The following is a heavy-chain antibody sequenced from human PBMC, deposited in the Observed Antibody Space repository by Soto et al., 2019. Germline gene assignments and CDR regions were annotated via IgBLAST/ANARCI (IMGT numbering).Heavy chain of an antibody. D-gene: IGHD3-22*01. CDR3: VREFDTSGYSFDY. J-gene: IGHJ4*02. V-gene: IGHV3-21*01. CDR1: GFSFSTYS. CDR2: ISSSSTYI. Sequence: PGGSLRRSGAACGFSFSTYSMHWVHQAPGKGLEWGSSISSSSTYIYYADSVKGRFTISRDNAKYSLYLQMNSLRAEDPAVFYCVREFDTSGYSFDYCGQGPLVTASS.